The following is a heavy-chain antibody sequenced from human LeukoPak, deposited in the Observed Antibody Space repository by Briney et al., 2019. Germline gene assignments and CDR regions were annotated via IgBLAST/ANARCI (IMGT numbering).Heavy chain of an antibody. D-gene: IGHD6-13*01. V-gene: IGHV5-51*01. J-gene: IGHJ4*02. Sequence: PGESLKISCKGSGYSFTSYWIGWVRQMPGKGLEWMGIIYPGDSDTRYSPSFQGQVAISADKSINTAYLQWSSLKASDTAMYYCATSWGHARDLIGYIDYWGQGTLVTVSS. CDR2: IYPGDSDT. CDR3: ATSWGHARDLIGYIDY. CDR1: GYSFTSYW.